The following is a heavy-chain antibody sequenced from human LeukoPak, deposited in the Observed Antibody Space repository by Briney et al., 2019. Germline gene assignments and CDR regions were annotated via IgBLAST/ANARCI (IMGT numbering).Heavy chain of an antibody. V-gene: IGHV3-21*01. Sequence: GGSLRLSCAASGFTFSSYNMNWVRQAQGKGLEWVSSISSSGSYIYYADSVKGRFTISRDNAKNSLYLQMNSLRAEDTAVYYCARDSGATGYWGQGTLVTVSS. CDR2: ISSSGSYI. CDR3: ARDSGATGY. CDR1: GFTFSSYN. D-gene: IGHD1-26*01. J-gene: IGHJ4*02.